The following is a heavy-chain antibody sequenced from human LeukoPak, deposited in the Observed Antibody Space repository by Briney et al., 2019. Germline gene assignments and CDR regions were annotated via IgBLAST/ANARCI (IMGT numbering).Heavy chain of an antibody. CDR1: GFTFSSYS. Sequence: GGSLRLSCAASGFTFSSYSMNWVRQAPGKGLEWVAVISYDGSNKYYADSVKGRFTISRDNSKNTLYLQMNSLRAEDTAVYYCVKETTPHTSGWYFWHWGQGNLVTVSS. CDR3: VKETTPHTSGWYFWH. D-gene: IGHD6-19*01. J-gene: IGHJ4*02. CDR2: ISYDGSNK. V-gene: IGHV3-30*18.